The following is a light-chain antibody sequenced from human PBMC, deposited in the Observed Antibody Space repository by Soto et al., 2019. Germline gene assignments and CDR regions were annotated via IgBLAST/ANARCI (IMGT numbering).Light chain of an antibody. J-gene: IGKJ3*01. Sequence: AIQLTQSPSSLSASVGDRVTITCRASQGISSALAWYQQKPGKAPKLLIYDASSLESGVPSRFSRSGSGTDFTLTISSLQPEDFATYYCQQFNSYLFTFGPGTKVDIK. CDR1: QGISSA. V-gene: IGKV1-13*02. CDR3: QQFNSYLFT. CDR2: DAS.